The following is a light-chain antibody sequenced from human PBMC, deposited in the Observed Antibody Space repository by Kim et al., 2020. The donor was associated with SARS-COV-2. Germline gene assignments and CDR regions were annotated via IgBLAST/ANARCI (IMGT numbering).Light chain of an antibody. CDR3: CSYAGSSTWV. Sequence: GQSITISCTGTSSDVGSYNLVSWYQQHPGKAPKLMIDEVSKRPSGVSNRFSGSKSGNTASLTISGLQAEDEADYYCCSYAGSSTWVFGGGTQLTVL. CDR1: SSDVGSYNL. J-gene: IGLJ3*02. V-gene: IGLV2-23*02. CDR2: EVS.